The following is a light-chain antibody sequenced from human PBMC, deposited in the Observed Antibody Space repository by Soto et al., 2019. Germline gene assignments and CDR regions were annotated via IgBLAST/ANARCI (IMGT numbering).Light chain of an antibody. J-gene: IGKJ1*01. Sequence: DIHMTQSPYTLSASVGDRVTITCRASQSISIWLAWYQQKPGKAPNLLIYKTSSLETGVPSRFSGSGSGTEFTLTISSLQPDDFATYYCQHYKDYPWTFGQGTKVEVK. CDR3: QHYKDYPWT. CDR1: QSISIW. CDR2: KTS. V-gene: IGKV1-5*03.